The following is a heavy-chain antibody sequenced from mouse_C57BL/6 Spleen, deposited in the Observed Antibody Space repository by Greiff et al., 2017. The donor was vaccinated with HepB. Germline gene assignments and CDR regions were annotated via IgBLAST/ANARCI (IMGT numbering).Heavy chain of an antibody. D-gene: IGHD2-14*01. V-gene: IGHV2-6-1*01. J-gene: IGHJ1*03. CDR1: GFSLTSYG. Sequence: VKVVESGPGLVAPSQSLSITCTVSGFSLTSYGVHWVRQPPGKGLEWLVVIWSDGSTTYNSALKSRLSISKDNSKSQVFLKMNSLQTDDTAMYYCARHHYRGGYFDVWGTGTTVTVSS. CDR2: IWSDGST. CDR3: ARHHYRGGYFDV.